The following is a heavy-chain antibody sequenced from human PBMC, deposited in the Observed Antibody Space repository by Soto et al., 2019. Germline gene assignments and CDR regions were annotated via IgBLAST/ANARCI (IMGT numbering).Heavy chain of an antibody. V-gene: IGHV1-69*13. CDR3: ASTLSSGSYNAFDY. J-gene: IGHJ4*02. CDR2: IIPIFGTA. CDR1: GGTFSSYA. Sequence: SVKVSCKASGGTFSSYAISWVRQAPGQGLEWMGGIIPIFGTANYAQKFQGRVTITADESTSTAYMELSSLRSEDTAVYYCASTLSSGSYNAFDYWGQGTLVTVSS. D-gene: IGHD1-26*01.